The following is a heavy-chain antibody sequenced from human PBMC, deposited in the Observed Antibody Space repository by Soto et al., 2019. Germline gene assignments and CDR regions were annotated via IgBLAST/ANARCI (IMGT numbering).Heavy chain of an antibody. CDR2: IYYRGST. Sequence: QVQLQESGPGLVKPSQTLSLTRTVSGGSISSGVYFWSWIRQTPGKGLEWIGYIYYRGSTYYNPSLKSRVTISVDTSKNQFSLQLSSVTAADTAVYYCARVKAGVVYWGQGTLVTVFS. CDR1: GGSISSGVYF. J-gene: IGHJ4*02. D-gene: IGHD6-13*01. CDR3: ARVKAGVVY. V-gene: IGHV4-30-4*01.